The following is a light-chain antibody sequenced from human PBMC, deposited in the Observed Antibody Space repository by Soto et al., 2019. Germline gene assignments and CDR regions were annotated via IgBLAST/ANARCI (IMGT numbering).Light chain of an antibody. J-gene: IGKJ1*01. Sequence: DIQMTQSPSSLSASVGDRVTITCRASQSISTYLNWYQQKPGKVPKLLICAASSLQSGVPSRFSGSGSGTDFALTISSLLPEHFATYYCQQYYSFPRTFGQGTKVDIK. CDR3: QQYYSFPRT. V-gene: IGKV1-39*01. CDR1: QSISTY. CDR2: AAS.